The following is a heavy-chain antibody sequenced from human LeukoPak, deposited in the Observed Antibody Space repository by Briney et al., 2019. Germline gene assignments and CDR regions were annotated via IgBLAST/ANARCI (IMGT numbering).Heavy chain of an antibody. CDR2: IIPIFGTA. CDR3: ARGARFYYMDV. J-gene: IGHJ6*03. Sequence: GASVKVSCKASGYTFTSYGISWVRQAPGQGLEWMGGIIPIFGTANYAQKFQGRVTITADESTSTAYMELSSLRSEDTAVYYCARGARFYYMDVWGKGTTVTVSS. D-gene: IGHD3-3*01. CDR1: GYTFTSYG. V-gene: IGHV1-69*13.